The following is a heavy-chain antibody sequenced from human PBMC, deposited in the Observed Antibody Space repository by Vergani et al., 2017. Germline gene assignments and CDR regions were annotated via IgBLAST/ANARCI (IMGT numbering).Heavy chain of an antibody. D-gene: IGHD3-16*01. CDR3: ARDQDWGRYWYFDL. J-gene: IGHJ2*01. Sequence: QLQLQESGSGLVKPSQTLSLTCAVSGGSISSGGYSWSWIRQPPGKGLEWIGSIYHSGSTYYNPSLKSRVTISVDTSKNQFSLKLSSVTAADTAVYYCARDQDWGRYWYFDLWGRGTLVTVSS. V-gene: IGHV4-30-2*03. CDR1: GGSISSGGYS. CDR2: IYHSGST.